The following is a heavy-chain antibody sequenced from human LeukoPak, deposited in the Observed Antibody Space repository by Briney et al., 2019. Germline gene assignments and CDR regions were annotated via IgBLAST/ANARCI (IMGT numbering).Heavy chain of an antibody. D-gene: IGHD1-1*01. V-gene: IGHV3-7*01. CDR1: GFSFGSYW. Sequence: GGSLRLSCVASGFSFGSYWMAWVRQAPGKGLEWVANMKHDGIEKYHVDSVKGRFTISRDNTKNTLYLQMNSLRAEDTAVYYCARDVSNWNDLDYWGQGTLVTVSS. J-gene: IGHJ4*02. CDR3: ARDVSNWNDLDY. CDR2: MKHDGIEK.